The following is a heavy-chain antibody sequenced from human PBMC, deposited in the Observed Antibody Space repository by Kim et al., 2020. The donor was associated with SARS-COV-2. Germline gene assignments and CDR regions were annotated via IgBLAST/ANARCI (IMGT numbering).Heavy chain of an antibody. J-gene: IGHJ4*02. CDR3: ARDNRTWSLDF. Sequence: TTCAQKFEGRVTMTWDTSTRTFYMELSSLRSEDTAVYYCARDNRTWSLDFWGQGTLVTVSS. CDR2: T. D-gene: IGHD2-8*02. V-gene: IGHV1-46*01.